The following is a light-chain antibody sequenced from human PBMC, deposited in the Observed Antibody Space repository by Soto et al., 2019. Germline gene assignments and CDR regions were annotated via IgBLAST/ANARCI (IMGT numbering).Light chain of an antibody. V-gene: IGLV2-23*02. CDR2: GVT. Sequence: QSALTQPASVSGSPGQSITISCTGTSSDVGNYNLVSWYQHHPGKAPKFMIYGVTKRPSGVSDRFSGSKSGNTASLTITGLQAEDEADYYCCSYAGSNTYVFGTGTKVTVL. CDR1: SSDVGNYNL. CDR3: CSYAGSNTYV. J-gene: IGLJ1*01.